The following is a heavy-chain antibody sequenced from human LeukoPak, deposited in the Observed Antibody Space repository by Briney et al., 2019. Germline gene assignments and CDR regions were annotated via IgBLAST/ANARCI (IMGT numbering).Heavy chain of an antibody. J-gene: IGHJ3*02. CDR2: IYYSGGT. CDR1: GGSISSSSYY. V-gene: IGHV4-39*07. CDR3: ARDDSSGDSGAFDI. Sequence: SETLSLTCTVSGGSISSSSYYWGWIRQPPGKGLEWIGSIYYSGGTYYNPSLKSRVTISVDTSKNQFSLKLSSVTAADTAVYYCARDDSSGDSGAFDIWGQGTMVTVSS. D-gene: IGHD3-22*01.